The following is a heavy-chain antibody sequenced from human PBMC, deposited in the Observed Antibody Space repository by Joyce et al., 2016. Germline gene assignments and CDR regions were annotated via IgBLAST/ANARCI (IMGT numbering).Heavy chain of an antibody. CDR1: GFTFSNYA. D-gene: IGHD1-26*01. V-gene: IGHV3-23*01. CDR3: AKKGGIVGTTTMGLLDY. Sequence: EVQLLESGGGLVQPGGSLRLSCAASGFTFSNYAMTWVRQAPGKGVEGVSVIRGSGGDIYYADSVKGRFTISRDNSKNTLFLQMNSLRAEDTAVYYCAKKGGIVGTTTMGLLDYWGQGTLVTVSS. J-gene: IGHJ4*02. CDR2: IRGSGGDI.